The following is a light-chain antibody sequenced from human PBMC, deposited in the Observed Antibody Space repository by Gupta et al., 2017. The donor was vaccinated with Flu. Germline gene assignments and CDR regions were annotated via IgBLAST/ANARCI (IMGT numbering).Light chain of an antibody. CDR1: QSVLYSSNNKNY. CDR3: QQSYTTPLT. CDR2: WAS. J-gene: IGKJ4*01. V-gene: IGKV4-1*01. Sequence: DIVMTQSPDSLAVSLGERATINCKSSQSVLYSSNNKNYLTWYHQKPGQPPKLLIYWASNRDSGVPDRFSGSGSVTDFTLTISSLQAEDVAIYYCQQSYTTPLTFGGGTKVEIK.